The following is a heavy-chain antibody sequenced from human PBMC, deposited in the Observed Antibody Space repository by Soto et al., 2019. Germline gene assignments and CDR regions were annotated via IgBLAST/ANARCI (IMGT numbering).Heavy chain of an antibody. J-gene: IGHJ4*02. CDR1: GFTFGDTP. Sequence: EVQLVESGGGLVKPGGSLRLSCAASGFTFGDTPMNWVRQAPGKGLEWVGRLKSKTDGGTTDFAAPVKGRFTISRDDSQNTLNLQMDSLRIEDTAVYYCTAGRHTKGAQPFDYWGQGALVTVSS. V-gene: IGHV3-15*01. CDR2: LKSKTDGGTT. D-gene: IGHD5-18*01. CDR3: TAGRHTKGAQPFDY.